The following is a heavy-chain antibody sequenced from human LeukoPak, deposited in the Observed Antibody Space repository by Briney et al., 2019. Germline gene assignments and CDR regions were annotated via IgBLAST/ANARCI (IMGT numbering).Heavy chain of an antibody. D-gene: IGHD3-10*01. Sequence: GGSLRLSCTSSGSIFSSHWMNWVRQAPGKGPEWVANIKYDGSEQYYVDSVKGRFSISRDNTKNLLYLQMNSLRVEDTAVYYCARDYGWSFANWGQGTLVTVSS. V-gene: IGHV3-7*03. CDR3: ARDYGWSFAN. CDR1: GSIFSSHW. CDR2: IKYDGSEQ. J-gene: IGHJ4*02.